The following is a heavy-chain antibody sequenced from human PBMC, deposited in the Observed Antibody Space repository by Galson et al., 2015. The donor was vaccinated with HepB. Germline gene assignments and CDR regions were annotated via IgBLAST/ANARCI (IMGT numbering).Heavy chain of an antibody. CDR1: GFTFSSYG. D-gene: IGHD3-10*01. CDR2: ISWNSGSI. J-gene: IGHJ6*03. Sequence: SLRLSCAASGFTFSSYGMHWVRQAPGKGLEWVSGISWNSGSIGYADSVKGRFTISRDNAKNSLYLQMNSLRAEDTALYYCAKQGRSGRQYYYMDVCGKGTTVTVSS. CDR3: AKQGRSGRQYYYMDV. V-gene: IGHV3-9*01.